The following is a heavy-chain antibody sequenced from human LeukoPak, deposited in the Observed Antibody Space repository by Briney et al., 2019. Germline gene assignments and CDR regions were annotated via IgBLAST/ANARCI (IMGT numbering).Heavy chain of an antibody. V-gene: IGHV3-23*01. D-gene: IGHD3-22*01. J-gene: IGHJ4*02. CDR2: ISGNGGGT. CDR3: AKGLGASIGYYGRPIDY. Sequence: PGGSLRLSCAASGFTFSNYAMSWVRQAPGKGLEWVSVISGNGGGTYYADSVKGRFTISRDNSKNTLYLQMNSLRAEDTAIYYCAKGLGASIGYYGRPIDYWGQGTLVTVSS. CDR1: GFTFSNYA.